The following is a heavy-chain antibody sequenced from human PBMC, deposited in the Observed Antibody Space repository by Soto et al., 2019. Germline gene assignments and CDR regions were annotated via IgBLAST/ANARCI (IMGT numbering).Heavy chain of an antibody. J-gene: IGHJ4*02. V-gene: IGHV4-39*01. Sequence: ETLSLTCPFSGSSLSRSYYYWAWLRQSPGKGPEWIGSVFYTGFTFYNPSLESRVPVSVDTSKSQFSLKLSAVTAAATAVYYWATAQKGYNWNYFDHWGQGALVTVSS. CDR3: ATAQKGYNWNYFDH. CDR2: VFYTGFT. D-gene: IGHD1-20*01. CDR1: GSSLSRSYYY.